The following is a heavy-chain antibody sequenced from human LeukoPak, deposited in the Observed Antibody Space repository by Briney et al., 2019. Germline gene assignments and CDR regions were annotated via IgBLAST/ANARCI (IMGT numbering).Heavy chain of an antibody. J-gene: IGHJ4*02. Sequence: SETLSLTCTVSGGSISSYYWSWIRQPPRKGLEWVGDIYYSGSTNYNTSLKSRVTISVDTSKNQFSLKLSSVTAADTAVYYCARGYVDIGNFDYWGQGTLVTVSS. D-gene: IGHD5-12*01. CDR3: ARGYVDIGNFDY. CDR2: IYYSGST. V-gene: IGHV4-59*01. CDR1: GGSISSYY.